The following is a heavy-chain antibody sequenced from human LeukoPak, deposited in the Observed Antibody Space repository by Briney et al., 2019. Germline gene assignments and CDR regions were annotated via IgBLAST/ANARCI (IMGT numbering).Heavy chain of an antibody. V-gene: IGHV3-23*01. J-gene: IGHJ4*02. Sequence: PGGSLRLSCAASGFPFSSHAMNWVRQAPGRGLEWVSGVSGSGESTYYADSVKGRFTISSDNSKQTLNLQMNSLGAEDTAVYYCAKGFTSTALFDYWGQGTLVTVSS. D-gene: IGHD5-18*01. CDR3: AKGFTSTALFDY. CDR1: GFPFSSHA. CDR2: VSGSGEST.